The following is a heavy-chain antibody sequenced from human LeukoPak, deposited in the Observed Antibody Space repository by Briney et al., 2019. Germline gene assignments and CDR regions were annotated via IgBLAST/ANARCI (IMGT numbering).Heavy chain of an antibody. V-gene: IGHV3-30-3*01. J-gene: IGHJ4*02. CDR2: ISYDGSNK. CDR3: ARGARSSWYIVY. CDR1: GFSFSSYA. D-gene: IGHD6-13*01. Sequence: GGSLRLSCAASGFSFSSYAMTWVRQAPGKGLEWVAVISYDGSNKYYADSVKGRFTISRDNSKNTLYLQMNSLRAEDTAVYYCARGARSSWYIVYWGQGTLVTVSS.